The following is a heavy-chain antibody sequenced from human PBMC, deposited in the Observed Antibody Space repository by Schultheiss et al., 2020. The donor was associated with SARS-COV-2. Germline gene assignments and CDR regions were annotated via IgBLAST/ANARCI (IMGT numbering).Heavy chain of an antibody. J-gene: IGHJ4*02. V-gene: IGHV1-18*01. CDR2: ISAYNGNT. D-gene: IGHD2-2*01. CDR3: ARVYCSSTSCYYYFDY. CDR1: GYTFTSYA. Sequence: ASVKVSCKASGYTFTSYAMHWVRQAPGQRLEWMGWISAYNGNTNYAQKLQGRVTMTTDTSTSTAYMELRSLRSDDTAVYYCARVYCSSTSCYYYFDYWGQGTLVTVSS.